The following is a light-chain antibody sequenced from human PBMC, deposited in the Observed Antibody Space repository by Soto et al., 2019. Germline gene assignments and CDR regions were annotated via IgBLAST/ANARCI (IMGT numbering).Light chain of an antibody. CDR3: QQYTNYAYT. CDR1: QSISRL. V-gene: IGKV1-5*01. Sequence: DIEMTRSPSTLSASVGDRVTITCRGSQSISRLLAWYQQKPGKAPKLLIHDAPSLESGVPSRFSGSRSGSEFTLTISGLQPDDVAPYYCQQYTNYAYTFGQGTKVEIK. J-gene: IGKJ2*01. CDR2: DAP.